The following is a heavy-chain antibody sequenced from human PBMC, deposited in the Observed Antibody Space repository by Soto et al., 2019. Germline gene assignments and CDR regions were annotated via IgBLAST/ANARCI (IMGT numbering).Heavy chain of an antibody. D-gene: IGHD4-4*01. V-gene: IGHV3-21*06. Sequence: GGCLRLSCQASGFTFTTYSMNWVLQAPLTRQEWVSSITSSSYIYYALSAKGRLTISRDNAKNLVYLTLNSLRAEDTDIYYCARDSVPNTVPTFYYNYRMDVWAQATTVTSP. CDR1: GFTFTTYS. CDR3: ARDSVPNTVPTFYYNYRMDV. J-gene: IGHJ6*02. CDR2: ITSSSYI.